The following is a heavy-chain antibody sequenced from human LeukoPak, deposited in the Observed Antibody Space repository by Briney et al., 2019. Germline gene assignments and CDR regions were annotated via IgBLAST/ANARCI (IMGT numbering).Heavy chain of an antibody. D-gene: IGHD1-26*01. CDR3: AREILGSAFSFDY. CDR1: GFTFRSYT. J-gene: IGHJ4*02. CDR2: ILYDGRTT. Sequence: GRSLRLSCAASGFTFRSYTMHWVRQAPGKGLEWVAVILYDGRTTNYAESVRGRFTISRDTSENTLYLQMNNLRPEDTAIYYCAREILGSAFSFDYWGQGTLVTVSS. V-gene: IGHV3-30*04.